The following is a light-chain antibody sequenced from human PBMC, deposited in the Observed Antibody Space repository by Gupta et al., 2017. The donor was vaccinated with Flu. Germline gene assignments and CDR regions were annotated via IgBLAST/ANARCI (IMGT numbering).Light chain of an antibody. V-gene: IGKV3-20*01. CDR1: QSISSSD. CDR2: DAS. J-gene: IGKJ5*01. CDR3: QKYGRAPRS. Sequence: IVLTQSPGPLSLSPGERATLPCRASQSISSSDLAWYQQKPGQAPRLLIFDASSRATGIPDRFSGSGSATDFTLTISRLEPEDFAVYYCQKYGRAPRSFGQWTRLDIE.